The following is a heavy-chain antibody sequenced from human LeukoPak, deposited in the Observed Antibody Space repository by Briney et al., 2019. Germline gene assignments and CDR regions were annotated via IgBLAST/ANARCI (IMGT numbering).Heavy chain of an antibody. V-gene: IGHV3-20*04. CDR1: GFSFDDLG. D-gene: IGHD4-17*01. CDR3: ARGISGVTTYWFDP. Sequence: GGSLRLSCAASGFSFDDLGMTWVRQVPGKGLEWVAGFNWNGASTGYADSVRGRFTISRDNAKNSLYLQMNSLRAGDTAVYYCARGISGVTTYWFDPWGQGTLVTVSS. CDR2: FNWNGAST. J-gene: IGHJ5*02.